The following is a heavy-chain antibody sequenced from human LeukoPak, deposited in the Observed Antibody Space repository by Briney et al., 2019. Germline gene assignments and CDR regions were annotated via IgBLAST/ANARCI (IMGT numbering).Heavy chain of an antibody. J-gene: IGHJ1*01. CDR1: GFTFSSYA. V-gene: IGHV3-23*01. CDR2: ISGSGGST. CDR3: ANFRRQLPRAEYFQH. Sequence: GGSLRLSCAASGFTFSSYAMSWVRQAPGKGLEWVSAISGSGGSTYYADSVKGRFTISRGNSKNTLYLQMNSLRAEDTAVYYCANFRRQLPRAEYFQHWGQGTLVTVSS. D-gene: IGHD2-2*01.